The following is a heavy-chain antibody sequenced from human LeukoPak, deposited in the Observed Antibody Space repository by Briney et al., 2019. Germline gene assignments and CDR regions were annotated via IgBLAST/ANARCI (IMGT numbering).Heavy chain of an antibody. CDR3: ARKGDGTSSSHDTLDM. CDR1: GYTFTGYY. D-gene: IGHD1-26*01. J-gene: IGHJ3*02. V-gene: IGHV1-2*02. Sequence: GASVKVSCKASGYTFTGYYIHWVRQAPGQGLEWMGWINPNSDATSYAQNFQGRVTMTRDTSINTAYMELSRLRSDDTAVYYCARKGDGTSSSHDTLDMWGQGTMVTVSS. CDR2: INPNSDAT.